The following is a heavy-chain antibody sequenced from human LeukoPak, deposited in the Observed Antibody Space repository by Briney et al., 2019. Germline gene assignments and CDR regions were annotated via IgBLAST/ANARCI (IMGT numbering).Heavy chain of an antibody. V-gene: IGHV4-39*01. D-gene: IGHD3/OR15-3a*01. CDR3: ARQTGSGLFILP. CDR1: GGSITSYY. Sequence: SETLSLTCTVSGGSITSYYWGWIRQPPGKGLEWIGSIYYSGNTYYNASLKSQVSISIDTSKNQFSLRLTSVTAADTAVYYCARQTGSGLFILPGGQGTLVTVSS. CDR2: IYYSGNT. J-gene: IGHJ4*02.